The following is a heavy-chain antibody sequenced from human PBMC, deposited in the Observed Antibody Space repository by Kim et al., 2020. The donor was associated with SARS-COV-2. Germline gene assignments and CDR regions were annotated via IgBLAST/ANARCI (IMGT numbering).Heavy chain of an antibody. CDR1: EFTVSSNY. CDR3: ERVLTYLRGLDYMDV. CDR2: IYTGNTT. D-gene: IGHD3-10*01. V-gene: IGHV3-53*04. J-gene: IGHJ6*03. Sequence: GGSLRLSCAASEFTVSSNYMTWVRQAPGKGLEWVSFIYTGNTTYYADSVKGRFTISRHNSKNTLFLQMNNLRTEDTAVYYCERVLTYLRGLDYMDVWGKGTTVTVSS.